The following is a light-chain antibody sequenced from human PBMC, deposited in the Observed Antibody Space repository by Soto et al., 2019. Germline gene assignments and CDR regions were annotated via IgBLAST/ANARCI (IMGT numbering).Light chain of an antibody. V-gene: IGKV1-9*01. Sequence: IQWTQSQSFLSASVGDRVTITCRARQGISGYLAWYQQKPGKAPELLIYTASTLQSGVPLRFSGRGSGTECTLTISRLQSDDFGTYYCQLLNSYPYTVGGGTEVELK. CDR2: TAS. CDR1: QGISGY. CDR3: QLLNSYPYT. J-gene: IGKJ4*01.